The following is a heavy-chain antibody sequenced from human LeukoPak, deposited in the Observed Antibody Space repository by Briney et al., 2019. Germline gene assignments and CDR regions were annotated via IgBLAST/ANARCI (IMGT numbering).Heavy chain of an antibody. V-gene: IGHV1-2*02. CDR3: ARVRYSSGWYYLDY. Sequence: ASVKVSCKSSGYTFTDHXXXXXXQAPGQGLXXXXWIDPSSGDTNYAQXFQGRVTMTRDTSISTAYMDLSRLRSDDTAVYYCARVRYSSGWYYLDYWGQGTLVTVSS. J-gene: IGHJ4*02. CDR2: IDPSSGDT. CDR1: GYTFTDHX. D-gene: IGHD6-13*01.